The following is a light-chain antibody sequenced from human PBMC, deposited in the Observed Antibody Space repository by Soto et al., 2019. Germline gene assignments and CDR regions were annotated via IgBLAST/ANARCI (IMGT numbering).Light chain of an antibody. CDR2: DVN. CDR1: SSDGGSYNY. CDR3: SSYTSSSTRV. Sequence: QSVLTQPASVXGXPXXXXXICCTGTSSDGGSYNYVSWYQQNPGKAPKLMIYDVNNRPSGVSYRFSGSKSGNTASLTISGLQAEDEADYYCSSYTSSSTRVFGTGTKVTVL. V-gene: IGLV2-14*01. J-gene: IGLJ1*01.